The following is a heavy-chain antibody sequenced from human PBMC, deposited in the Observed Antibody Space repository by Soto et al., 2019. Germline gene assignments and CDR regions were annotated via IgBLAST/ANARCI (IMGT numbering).Heavy chain of an antibody. D-gene: IGHD2-15*01. CDR2: IYGSGGSGST. Sequence: SETLSLTCTVTGDSITSGGYYWSWIRQHPGKGLEWLGYIYGSGGSGSTYYNPSLKSRVTISVDTSKNQFSLKLSSVTAADTAVYYCARLGYCSGGSCPQFDYWGQGTLVTVSS. CDR3: ARLGYCSGGSCPQFDY. V-gene: IGHV4-31*02. J-gene: IGHJ4*02. CDR1: GDSITSGGYY.